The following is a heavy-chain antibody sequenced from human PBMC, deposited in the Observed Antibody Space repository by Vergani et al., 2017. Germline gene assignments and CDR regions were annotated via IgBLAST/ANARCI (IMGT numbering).Heavy chain of an antibody. J-gene: IGHJ4*02. CDR1: GFTFSSYA. V-gene: IGHV3-23*01. CDR3: AKSGPKYSSSPWYFDY. CDR2: ISGSGGST. Sequence: EVQLLESGGGLVQPGGSLRLSCAASGFTFSSYAMSWVRQAPGKGLEWVSAISGSGGSTYYADSVKGRFTISRDNSKNTQYLQMNSLRAEDTAVYYCAKSGPKYSSSPWYFDYWGQGTLVTVSS. D-gene: IGHD6-13*01.